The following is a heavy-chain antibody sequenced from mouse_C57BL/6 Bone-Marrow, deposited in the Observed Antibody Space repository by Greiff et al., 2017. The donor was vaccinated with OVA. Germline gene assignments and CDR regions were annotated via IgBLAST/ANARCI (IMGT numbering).Heavy chain of an antibody. CDR3: ASGGMDY. J-gene: IGHJ4*01. CDR2: IYPGDGDT. CDR1: GYAFSSSW. V-gene: IGHV1-82*01. Sequence: QVQLQQSGPELVKPGASVKISCKASGYAFSSSWMNWVKQRPGKGLEWIGRIYPGDGDTNYNGKFKGKATLTADKSSSTAYMQLSSLTSEDSAVYYGASGGMDYWGQGTSVTVSS.